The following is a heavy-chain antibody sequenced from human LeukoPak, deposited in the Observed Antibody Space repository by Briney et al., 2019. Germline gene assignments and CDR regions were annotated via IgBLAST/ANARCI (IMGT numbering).Heavy chain of an antibody. CDR2: INSDGSNT. J-gene: IGHJ4*02. V-gene: IGHV3-74*01. CDR1: GFTFRSYW. Sequence: GGSLRLSCAATGFTFRSYWMHWVRQAPGKGLVWVSRINSDGSNTAYADSVKGRFTISRDNAKNTVYLQMNSLRAEDTAVYYCARGYSSGSRIDYWGQGTLVTVSS. CDR3: ARGYSSGSRIDY. D-gene: IGHD6-25*01.